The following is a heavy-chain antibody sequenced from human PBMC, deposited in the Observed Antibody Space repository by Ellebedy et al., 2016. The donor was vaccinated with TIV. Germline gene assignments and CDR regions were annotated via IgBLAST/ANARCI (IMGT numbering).Heavy chain of an antibody. J-gene: IGHJ4*02. CDR2: INHSGST. CDR3: ARKGGSFIVDFFDY. V-gene: IGHV4-34*01. Sequence: SETLSLXCGVSGGSFSGYYWTWIRQPPGRGLEWIGEINHSGSTNSNPSLKSRVSMSIDMSQNQFSLSLRSVTAADTAVYYCARKGGSFIVDFFDYWGQGILVTVSS. CDR1: GGSFSGYY. D-gene: IGHD1-26*01.